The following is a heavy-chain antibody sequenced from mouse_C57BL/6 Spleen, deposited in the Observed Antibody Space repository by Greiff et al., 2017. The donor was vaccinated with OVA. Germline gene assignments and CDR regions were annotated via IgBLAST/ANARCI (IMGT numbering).Heavy chain of an antibody. CDR3: STPIYYDYGEFAY. D-gene: IGHD2-4*01. J-gene: IGHJ3*01. CDR1: GYAFTNYL. CDR2: INPGSGGT. Sequence: VQLVESGAGLVRPGTSVTVSCKASGYAFTNYLIEWVKQRPGQGLEWIGVINPGSGGTNYDEKFKGKATMTDAKYSSTAFMQLISLPSEDAAVYFCSTPIYYDYGEFAYWGQGTLVTVSA. V-gene: IGHV1-54*01.